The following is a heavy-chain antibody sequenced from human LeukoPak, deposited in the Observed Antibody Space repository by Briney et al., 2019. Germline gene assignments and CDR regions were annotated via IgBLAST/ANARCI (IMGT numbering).Heavy chain of an antibody. CDR2: TNHSGST. V-gene: IGHV4-34*01. J-gene: IGHJ4*02. CDR3: ARATSMIVVVMLDY. CDR1: GGSFSGYY. D-gene: IGHD3-22*01. Sequence: KASETLSLTCAVYGGSFSGYYWSWIRQPPGKGLEWIGETNHSGSTNYNPSLKSRVTISVDTSKNQFSLKLSSVTAADTAVYYCARATSMIVVVMLDYWGQGTLVTVSS.